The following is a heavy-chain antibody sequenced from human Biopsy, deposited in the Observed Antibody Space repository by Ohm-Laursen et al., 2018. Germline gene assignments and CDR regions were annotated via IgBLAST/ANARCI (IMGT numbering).Heavy chain of an antibody. D-gene: IGHD1-26*01. V-gene: IGHV4-4*07. CDR3: ARDEGLLRAFDI. Sequence: TLSLTCTVSGDSISSDFWSWIRQTPGKGLEWIGRIYSNGNTNYNPSLKSRVSMSVDTSKNHFSLNLTSVTAADTAVYYCARDEGLLRAFDIWGQGTLGTVSS. CDR1: GDSISSDF. CDR2: IYSNGNT. J-gene: IGHJ3*02.